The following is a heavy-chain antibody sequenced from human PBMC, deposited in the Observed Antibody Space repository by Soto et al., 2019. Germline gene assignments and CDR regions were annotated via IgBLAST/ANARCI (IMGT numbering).Heavy chain of an antibody. CDR3: ATWYGNHYFGLVV. V-gene: IGHV3-48*01. J-gene: IGHJ6*02. D-gene: IGHD6-13*01. Sequence: VQLVESGGALVQPGGSLRLSCAASGFPFDAYIMNWVRQAPGKGLEWVSSINPRGLTKFYADSVRGRFTISRDDASSSLFLQMNNLRAEDTAVYYCATWYGNHYFGLVVWGQGATVTVSS. CDR1: GFPFDAYI. CDR2: INPRGLTK.